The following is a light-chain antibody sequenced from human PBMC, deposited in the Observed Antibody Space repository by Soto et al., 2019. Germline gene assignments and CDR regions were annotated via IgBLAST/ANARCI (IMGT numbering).Light chain of an antibody. CDR3: SSYTSTNTVV. CDR2: DVS. J-gene: IGLJ2*01. V-gene: IGLV2-14*03. CDR1: SSDVGGYNY. Sequence: QSVLTRPASVSGSPGQSITISCTGTSSDVGGYNYVSWYQQHPGKAPKLMIYDVSNRPSGVSNRFSGSKSGNTASLTISGLQAEDEAEYYCSSYTSTNTVVFGGGTKLTVL.